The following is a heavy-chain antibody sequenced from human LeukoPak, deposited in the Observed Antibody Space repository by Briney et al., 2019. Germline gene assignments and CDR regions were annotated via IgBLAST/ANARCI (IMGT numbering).Heavy chain of an antibody. D-gene: IGHD3-22*01. CDR3: AGLMDDSSGYYYLDY. CDR2: IYPGDSDT. V-gene: IGHV5-51*01. CDR1: GYSFTSYW. Sequence: GESLKISCNGSGYSFTSYWIGWVRRMAGKGLEGMGIIYPGDSDTRYSPSFQGQVTISADKSISTAYLRWSSLKASDTAMYYCAGLMDDSSGYYYLDYWGQGTLVTVSS. J-gene: IGHJ4*02.